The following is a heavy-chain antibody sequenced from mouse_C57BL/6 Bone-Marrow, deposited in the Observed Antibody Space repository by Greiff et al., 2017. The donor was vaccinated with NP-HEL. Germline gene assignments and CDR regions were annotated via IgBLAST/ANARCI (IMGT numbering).Heavy chain of an antibody. CDR1: GYTFTSYW. V-gene: IGHV1-7*01. Sequence: QVQLQQSGAELAKPGASVKLSCKASGYTFTSYWMHWVKQRPGQGLEWIGYINPSSGYTKSNQKFKDKATLTADKSSSTAYMQLSSLTYEDAAVYYCAREGLLYYYAMDYWGQGTSVTVSS. D-gene: IGHD1-1*02. J-gene: IGHJ4*01. CDR2: INPSSGYT. CDR3: AREGLLYYYAMDY.